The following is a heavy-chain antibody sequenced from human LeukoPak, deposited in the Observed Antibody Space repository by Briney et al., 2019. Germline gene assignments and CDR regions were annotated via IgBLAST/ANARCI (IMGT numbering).Heavy chain of an antibody. CDR1: GFTFGDYA. J-gene: IGHJ4*02. CDR3: TRGVLERLYFDY. Sequence: GGSLRPSCTASGFTFGDYAMSWVRQAPGKGLEWVGFIRSKAYGGTTEYAASVKGRFTISRDDSKSIAYLRMNSLKTEDTAVYYCTRGVLERLYFDYWGQGTLVTVSS. D-gene: IGHD1-1*01. V-gene: IGHV3-49*04. CDR2: IRSKAYGGTT.